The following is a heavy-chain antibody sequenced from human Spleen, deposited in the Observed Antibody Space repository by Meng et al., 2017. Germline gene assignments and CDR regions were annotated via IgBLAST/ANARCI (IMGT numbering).Heavy chain of an antibody. Sequence: SETLSLTCAVYGGSFSGSYWSGIRQSPGKGLEWIGEINHRGSTNYNPSPKSPVTISVDTSKNQFSLKLSAVTAADTAVYYCARGRDSGGSYYSFDYWGQGTLVTVSS. CDR2: INHRGST. V-gene: IGHV4-34*01. D-gene: IGHD1-26*01. CDR1: GGSFSGSY. CDR3: ARGRDSGGSYYSFDY. J-gene: IGHJ4*02.